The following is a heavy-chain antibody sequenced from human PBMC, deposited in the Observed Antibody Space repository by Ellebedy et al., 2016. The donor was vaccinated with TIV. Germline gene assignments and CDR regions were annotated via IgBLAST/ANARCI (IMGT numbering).Heavy chain of an antibody. Sequence: GESLKISCATSGFNLRSFWKSWVRQAPGKGLEWVANVKEDGNDKYYVDYVKGRLTISRDNAKNSLYLQMNSLRVEDTAVYYCVRDIFTAPGYGMDVWGQGTTVTVSS. CDR2: VKEDGNDK. J-gene: IGHJ6*02. V-gene: IGHV3-7*03. CDR3: VRDIFTAPGYGMDV. D-gene: IGHD1-14*01. CDR1: GFNLRSFW.